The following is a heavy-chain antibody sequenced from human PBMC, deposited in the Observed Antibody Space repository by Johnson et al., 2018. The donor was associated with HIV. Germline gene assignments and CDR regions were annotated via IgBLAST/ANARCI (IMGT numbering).Heavy chain of an antibody. V-gene: IGHV3-73*01. CDR1: GFTFSGSA. CDR2: IRSKANSYAT. Sequence: EVQLVESGGGLVQPGGSLKLSCAASGFTFSGSAMHWVRQASGKGLEWVGRIRSKANSYATAYAASVKGRFTISRDDSKNTAYLQMNSLKTEDTAVYYCTRHDGLRLGELSSDAFDIWGQGTMVTVSS. CDR3: TRHDGLRLGELSSDAFDI. D-gene: IGHD3-16*02. J-gene: IGHJ3*02.